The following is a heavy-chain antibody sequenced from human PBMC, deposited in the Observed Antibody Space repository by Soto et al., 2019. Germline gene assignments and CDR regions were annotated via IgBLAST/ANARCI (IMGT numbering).Heavy chain of an antibody. D-gene: IGHD2-2*01. Sequence: QVQLQQWGAGLLKPSETLSLTCAVYGGSFSGYYWSWIRQPPGKGLEWIGEINHSGSTNYNPSLKSRVTISVDTSKNQFSLKLSSVTAADTAVYYSARHYQLPYPFDYWGQGTLVTVSS. CDR3: ARHYQLPYPFDY. J-gene: IGHJ4*02. V-gene: IGHV4-34*01. CDR1: GGSFSGYY. CDR2: INHSGST.